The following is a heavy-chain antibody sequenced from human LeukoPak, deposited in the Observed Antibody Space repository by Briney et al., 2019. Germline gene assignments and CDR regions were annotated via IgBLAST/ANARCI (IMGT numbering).Heavy chain of an antibody. Sequence: GGSLRLSSAASGFTFSSYSMNWVRQAPGKGLEWVSRINSDGITTSYADSVKGRFTISRDNAKNTLYLQMNSLRAEDTAVYYCARDMVAGGPDYWGQGTLVTVSS. J-gene: IGHJ4*02. D-gene: IGHD6-19*01. CDR2: INSDGITT. CDR1: GFTFSSYS. CDR3: ARDMVAGGPDY. V-gene: IGHV3-74*01.